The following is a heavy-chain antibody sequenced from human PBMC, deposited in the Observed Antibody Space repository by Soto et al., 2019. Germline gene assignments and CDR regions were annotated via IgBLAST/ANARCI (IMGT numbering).Heavy chain of an antibody. D-gene: IGHD1-1*01. Sequence: SETLSVTCTVSGASISGFYWSWIRKSAGKGLEWIGRIYATGTTDYNPSLKSRVMMSVDTSKKQFSLKLRSVTAADTAVYYCVRDGTKTLRDWFDPWGQGISVTV. J-gene: IGHJ5*02. V-gene: IGHV4-4*07. CDR3: VRDGTKTLRDWFDP. CDR1: GASISGFY. CDR2: IYATGTT.